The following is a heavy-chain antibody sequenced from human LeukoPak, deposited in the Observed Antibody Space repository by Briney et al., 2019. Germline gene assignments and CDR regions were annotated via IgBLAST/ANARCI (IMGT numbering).Heavy chain of an antibody. CDR1: GFTFSSYA. CDR2: ISGSGGST. V-gene: IGHV3-23*01. J-gene: IGHJ4*02. CDR3: ARIGYSSSSFDY. D-gene: IGHD6-6*01. Sequence: GGSLRLSCAASGFTFSSYAMSWVRQAPGKGLEWVSAISGSGGSTYYADSVKGRFTISRDNSKNTLYLQMNSLRAEDTAIYYCARIGYSSSSFDYWGQGTLVTVSS.